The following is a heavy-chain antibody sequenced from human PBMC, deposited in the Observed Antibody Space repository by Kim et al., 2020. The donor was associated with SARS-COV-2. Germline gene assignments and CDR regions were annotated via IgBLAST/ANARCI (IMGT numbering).Heavy chain of an antibody. D-gene: IGHD6-13*01. CDR1: GGSFSGYY. CDR2: INHSGST. Sequence: SETLSLTCAVYGGSFSGYYWSWIRQPPGKGLEWIGEINHSGSTNYNPSLKSRVTISVDTSKNQFSLKLSSVTAADTAVYYCARAEGSSYIDYWGQGTLVTVSS. J-gene: IGHJ4*02. CDR3: ARAEGSSYIDY. V-gene: IGHV4-34*01.